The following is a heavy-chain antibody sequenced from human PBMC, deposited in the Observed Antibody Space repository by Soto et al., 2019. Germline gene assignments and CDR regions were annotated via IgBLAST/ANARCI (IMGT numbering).Heavy chain of an antibody. V-gene: IGHV1-69*12. J-gene: IGHJ5*02. D-gene: IGHD2-2*01. CDR1: GGTFSSYA. CDR2: IIPIFGTA. CDR3: ARDLGDIVLVRAAMDPWFDP. Sequence: QVQLVQSGAEVKKPGSSVKVSCKASGGTFSSYAISWVRQAPGQGLEWMGGIIPIFGTANYAQKFQGRVTITADESTSTAYMELSSLRSEDTAVYYCARDLGDIVLVRAAMDPWFDPWGQGTLVTVSS.